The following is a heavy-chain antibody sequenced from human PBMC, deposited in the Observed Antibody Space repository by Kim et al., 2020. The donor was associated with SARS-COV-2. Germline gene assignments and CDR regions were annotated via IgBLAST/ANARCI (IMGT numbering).Heavy chain of an antibody. Sequence: SETLSLTCAVYGGSFSGYYWSWIRQPPGKGLEWIGEINHSGSTNYNPSLKSRVTISVDTSKNQFSLKLSSVTAADTAVYYCARGGGSSSKGFDPWGQGTLVTVSS. CDR1: GGSFSGYY. CDR3: ARGGGSSSKGFDP. D-gene: IGHD6-6*01. V-gene: IGHV4-34*01. J-gene: IGHJ5*02. CDR2: INHSGST.